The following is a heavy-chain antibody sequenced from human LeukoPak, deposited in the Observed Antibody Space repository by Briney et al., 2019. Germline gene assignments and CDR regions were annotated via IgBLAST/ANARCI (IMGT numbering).Heavy chain of an antibody. D-gene: IGHD3-10*01. Sequence: PSETLSLTCSVSGGSISSASNYWGWIRHPPGKGLEWIGSIYYSGNTYYNSSLKSRATISVDTSKNQFSLSLSSVTAADTAVYFCARLSLASGSYYNLHFDYWGQGTLVTVSS. CDR3: ARLSLASGSYYNLHFDY. CDR1: GGSISSASNY. CDR2: IYYSGNT. J-gene: IGHJ4*02. V-gene: IGHV4-39*01.